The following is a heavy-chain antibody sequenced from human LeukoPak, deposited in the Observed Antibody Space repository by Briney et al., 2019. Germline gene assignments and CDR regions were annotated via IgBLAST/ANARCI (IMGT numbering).Heavy chain of an antibody. D-gene: IGHD3-3*01. CDR2: IYYSGST. CDR3: ARDQTFYDFWSGQRHYYGMDV. CDR1: GGSISSGGYY. J-gene: IGHJ6*02. V-gene: IGHV4-31*03. Sequence: SETLSLTCTVSGGSISSGGYYWSWIRQHPGKGLEWIGYIYYSGSTYYNPSLKSRVTISVDTSKNQFSLKLSSVTAADTAVYYCARDQTFYDFWSGQRHYYGMDVWGQGTTVTVSS.